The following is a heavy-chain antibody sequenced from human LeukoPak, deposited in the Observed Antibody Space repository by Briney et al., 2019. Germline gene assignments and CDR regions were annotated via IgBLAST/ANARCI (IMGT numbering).Heavy chain of an antibody. CDR3: ARETIAARSFDY. V-gene: IGHV4-59*12. CDR2: IYYSGST. J-gene: IGHJ4*02. D-gene: IGHD6-6*01. CDR1: GGSISSYY. Sequence: SETLSLTCTGSGGSISSYYWSWIRQPPGKGLEWIGYIYYSGSTNYNPSLKSRVTISVDTSKNQFSLKLSSVTAADTAVYYCARETIAARSFDYWGQGTLVTVSS.